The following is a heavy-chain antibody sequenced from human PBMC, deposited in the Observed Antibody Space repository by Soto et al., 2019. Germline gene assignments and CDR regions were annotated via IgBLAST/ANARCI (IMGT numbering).Heavy chain of an antibody. J-gene: IGHJ6*02. CDR2: INAANGET. D-gene: IGHD3-3*01. CDR1: GYDFIAYA. CDR3: TIFHSHGMDV. V-gene: IGHV1-3*01. Sequence: QVELAQSGAEVKKPGASVKISCKTSGYDFIAYALHWVRQAPGQRPEWMGWINAANGETKYSQKFQWRVTMTAATSASTCYLDMRSLKSDDTAVYDCTIFHSHGMDVWGQGTNVTVSS.